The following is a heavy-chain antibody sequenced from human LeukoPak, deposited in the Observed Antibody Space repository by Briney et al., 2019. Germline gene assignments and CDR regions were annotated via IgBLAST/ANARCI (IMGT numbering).Heavy chain of an antibody. CDR3: ALRGYGDYSPFDY. J-gene: IGHJ4*02. Sequence: GGSLRLSCAASGFAFSNYAISWVRQAPGKGLEWVSVISDSGGITFYADSVKGRFTISRDNSKNTLFLHMNSLTAEDTAVYFCALRGYGDYSPFDYWGQGTLVTVSS. CDR1: GFAFSNYA. D-gene: IGHD4-17*01. CDR2: ISDSGGIT. V-gene: IGHV3-23*01.